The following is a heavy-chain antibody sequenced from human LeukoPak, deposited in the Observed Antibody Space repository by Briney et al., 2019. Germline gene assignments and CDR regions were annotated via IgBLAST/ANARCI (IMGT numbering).Heavy chain of an antibody. CDR1: GFTFDDYG. J-gene: IGHJ4*02. V-gene: IGHV3-20*04. D-gene: IGHD6-13*01. CDR3: ARGNGSSWYFYFDY. CDR2: INWNGGST. Sequence: PGGSLRLSCAASGFTFDDYGMGWVRQAPGKGLEWVSGINWNGGSTGYADSVKGRFTISRDNAKHSVYLQMNSLRAEDPSLYYCARGNGSSWYFYFDYWGQGTLVTVSS.